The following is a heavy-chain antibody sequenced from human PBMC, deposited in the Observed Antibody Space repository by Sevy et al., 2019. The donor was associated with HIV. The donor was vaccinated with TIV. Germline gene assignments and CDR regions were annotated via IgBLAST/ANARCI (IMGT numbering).Heavy chain of an antibody. CDR1: GFTFSNYY. CDR2: ISISGRMI. D-gene: IGHD3-22*01. V-gene: IGHV3-11*04. CDR3: ARDSYYDSSSGYMGVFQH. Sequence: GGSLRLSCAASGFTFSNYYMNWIRQAPGKGLEWVSSISISGRMISYADSVKGRFTISRDNSKNTLYLQMNGLRPEDTAVYYCARDSYYDSSSGYMGVFQHWGQGTLVTVSS. J-gene: IGHJ1*01.